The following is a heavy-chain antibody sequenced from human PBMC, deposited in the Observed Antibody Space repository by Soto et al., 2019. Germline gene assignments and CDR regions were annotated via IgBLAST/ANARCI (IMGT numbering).Heavy chain of an antibody. CDR2: IYFGGTT. D-gene: IGHD3-22*01. CDR1: GGSISPNY. V-gene: IGHV4-59*08. Sequence: QVQLQESGPGLVKPSETLSLTCTVSGGSISPNYWSWIRQPPGKGLEWIGYIYFGGTTMYNPSLKSRVTISVDTSKKQFSLQLTSVTAADTAVYYCARLGGYFQALDSWGQGTLVTVSS. J-gene: IGHJ4*02. CDR3: ARLGGYFQALDS.